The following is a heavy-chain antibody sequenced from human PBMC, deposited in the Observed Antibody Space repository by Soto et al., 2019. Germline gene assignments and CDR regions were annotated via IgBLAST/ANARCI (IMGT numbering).Heavy chain of an antibody. J-gene: IGHJ1*01. Sequence: ASVKVSCKASGVTFSNSSIAWERQAPGQGLEWLGMIIPIFTTTNYAQKFKDRLTISADGSTSTAYMELSGLKSEDTAVYFCARPSGRLGQYSELVDNWGQGTLVTVSS. CDR1: GVTFSNSS. CDR3: ARPSGRLGQYSELVDN. CDR2: IIPIFTTT. V-gene: IGHV1-69*13. D-gene: IGHD5-12*01.